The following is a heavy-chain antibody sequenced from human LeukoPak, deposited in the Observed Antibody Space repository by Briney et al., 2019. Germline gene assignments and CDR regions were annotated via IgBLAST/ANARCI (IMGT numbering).Heavy chain of an antibody. V-gene: IGHV3-7*03. CDR2: IKQYGSEK. Sequence: GGSLRLSCAASGFTFSSYWMSWVRQAPGKGLERVANIKQYGSEKYYVDSVKGRFTISRDNAKNSLYLQMISLRAEDTAVYYCAREGSSSYGMDVWGKGTTVTVSS. D-gene: IGHD6-6*01. CDR1: GFTFSSYW. J-gene: IGHJ6*04. CDR3: AREGSSSYGMDV.